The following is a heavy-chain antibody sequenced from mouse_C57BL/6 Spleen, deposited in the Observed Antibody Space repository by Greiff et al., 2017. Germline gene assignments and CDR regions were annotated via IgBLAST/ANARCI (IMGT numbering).Heavy chain of an antibody. CDR2: IHPNSGST. J-gene: IGHJ3*01. CDR3: AKGTGLAWFAY. V-gene: IGHV1-64*01. D-gene: IGHD3-3*01. Sequence: QVQLKQPGAELVKPGASVKLSCKASGYTFTSYWMHWVKQRPGQGLEWIGMIHPNSGSTNYNEKFKSKATLTVDKSSSTAYMQLSSLTSEDSAVYYCAKGTGLAWFAYWGQGTLVTVSA. CDR1: GYTFTSYW.